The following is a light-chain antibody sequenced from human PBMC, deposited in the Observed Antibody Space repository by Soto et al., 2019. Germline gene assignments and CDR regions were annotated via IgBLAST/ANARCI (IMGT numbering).Light chain of an antibody. J-gene: IGKJ2*01. CDR1: QSVSSN. Sequence: DIVMTQSPATLSLSPGERATLSCRASQSVSSNVACDQQIPGQTPRLLIYGASTRATGIPVRFSGSGSGTEFTLTISSLQSEDFAVYYCHQYDDGPYTFGQGTKVDIK. CDR3: HQYDDGPYT. CDR2: GAS. V-gene: IGKV3-15*01.